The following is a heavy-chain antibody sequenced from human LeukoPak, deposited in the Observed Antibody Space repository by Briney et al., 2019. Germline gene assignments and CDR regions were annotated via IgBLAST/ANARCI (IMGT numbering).Heavy chain of an antibody. Sequence: PGASVKVSCKASGYTFTMNGISWVRQAPGQGLEWMGWTSTYNDKTNYAQRLQGRVTMTTDTSTSTAYMELRSLRSDDTAVYYCARMYCSRGSCYPLFYYYALDVWGQGTTVTVSS. CDR3: ARMYCSRGSCYPLFYYYALDV. D-gene: IGHD2-15*01. CDR2: TSTYNDKT. J-gene: IGHJ6*02. CDR1: GYTFTMNG. V-gene: IGHV1-18*01.